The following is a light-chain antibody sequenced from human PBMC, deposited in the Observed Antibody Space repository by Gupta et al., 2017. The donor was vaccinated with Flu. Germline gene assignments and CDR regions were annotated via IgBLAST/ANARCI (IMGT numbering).Light chain of an antibody. CDR3: NSRDSSGNHEF. J-gene: IGLJ1*01. Sequence: GQTVSISCGGDSIRSDYGSWYQQKPGQAPVLVLYGKNIRPSGIPERFSGSNSGNTAALTITGAQAEDEADYYCNSRDSSGNHEFFGTGTMVTVL. CDR2: GKN. V-gene: IGLV3-19*01. CDR1: SIRSDY.